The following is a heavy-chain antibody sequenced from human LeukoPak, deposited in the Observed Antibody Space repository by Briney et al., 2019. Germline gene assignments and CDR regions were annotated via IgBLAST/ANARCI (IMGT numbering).Heavy chain of an antibody. Sequence: GGSLTLSCAASGFTFNTYGMHWVRQAQGKGLEWGALIWYDGSNENYADSVKGRFTISRDNSRNTLYLQMNSLRGEDTAVYYCARGGLTIAEATTSWYLDYWGQGTLVTVS. J-gene: IGHJ4*02. CDR1: GFTFNTYG. CDR3: ARGGLTIAEATTSWYLDY. D-gene: IGHD1-26*01. V-gene: IGHV3-33*08. CDR2: IWYDGSNE.